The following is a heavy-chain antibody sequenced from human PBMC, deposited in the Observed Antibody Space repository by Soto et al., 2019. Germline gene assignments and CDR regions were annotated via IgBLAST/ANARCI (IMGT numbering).Heavy chain of an antibody. J-gene: IGHJ4*02. V-gene: IGHV3-23*01. CDR1: GFTFSSHA. CDR3: AKDLLFSGRLSAQTFDF. D-gene: IGHD6-19*01. CDR2: ITGSGDST. Sequence: GGSLRLSCAVSGFTFSSHAMSWVRQAPGKGLECVSSITGSGDSTYYADSVKGRFTISRDKSKSTLYLQMNSLRAEDTAVYYCAKDLLFSGRLSAQTFDFRGPGTQVTRSS.